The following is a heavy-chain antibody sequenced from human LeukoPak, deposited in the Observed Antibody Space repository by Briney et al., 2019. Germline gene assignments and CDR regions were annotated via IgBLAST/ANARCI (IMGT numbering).Heavy chain of an antibody. CDR1: GGSFSGYY. D-gene: IGHD6-19*01. CDR2: INHSGST. J-gene: IGHJ3*01. Sequence: KPSETLSLTCAVYGGSFSGYYWSLIRQPPGKGLEWIGEINHSGSTNYNPSLKSRVTISVDTSKNQFSLKLSSVTAADTAVYYCARGRSGAPWGQGTMVTVSS. CDR3: ARGRSGAP. V-gene: IGHV4-34*01.